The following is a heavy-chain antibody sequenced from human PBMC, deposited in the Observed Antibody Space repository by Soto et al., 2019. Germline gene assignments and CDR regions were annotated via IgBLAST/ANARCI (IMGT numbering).Heavy chain of an antibody. D-gene: IGHD2-15*01. J-gene: IGHJ4*02. CDR2: ISTRGDT. V-gene: IGHV3-23*01. Sequence: EVQLLESGGGLVQTGGSLRLSCAASGFTFTTYAMTWVRQAPGRGLEWVSTISTRGDTYYAASVMGRFTISRDNSENTLYLQMNSLRAEDTAFYFCAKGRPGVVAATTFDYWGQGTLVSVSS. CDR3: AKGRPGVVAATTFDY. CDR1: GFTFTTYA.